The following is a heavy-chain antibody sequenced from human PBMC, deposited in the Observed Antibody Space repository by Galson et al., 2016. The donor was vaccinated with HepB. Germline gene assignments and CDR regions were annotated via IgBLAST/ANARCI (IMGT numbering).Heavy chain of an antibody. CDR3: ATSERLAGTDAFDT. J-gene: IGHJ3*02. V-gene: IGHV4-4*02. CDR1: GGSISSYDW. CDR2: IYHGGRT. Sequence: ETLSLTCAVSGGSISSYDWWNWVRQAPGKGLEWIGEIYHGGRTIYNPSLKSRVTMSLDKSKNQFSLILSSVTAADTVIYYCATSERLAGTDAFDTWGQGTVVTVSS. D-gene: IGHD6-19*01.